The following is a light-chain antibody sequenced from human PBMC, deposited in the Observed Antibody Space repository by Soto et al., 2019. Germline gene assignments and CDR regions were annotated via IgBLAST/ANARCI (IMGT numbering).Light chain of an antibody. V-gene: IGKV3-15*01. Sequence: EIVMTQSPANLSVSPGERATLSCRASQRVSSNLAWYQQKPGQGPRLLIYDASTRATTIPARFSGSGSGKECILTTNSLETEDFGVYYCQQYNKWPPYTVGEGPKLEL. J-gene: IGKJ2*01. CDR2: DAS. CDR3: QQYNKWPPYT. CDR1: QRVSSN.